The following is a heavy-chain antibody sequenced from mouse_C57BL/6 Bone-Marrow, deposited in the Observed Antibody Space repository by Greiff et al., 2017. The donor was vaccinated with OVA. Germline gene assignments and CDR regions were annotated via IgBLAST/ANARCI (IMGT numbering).Heavy chain of an antibody. Sequence: QVHVKQSGPELVKPGASVKISCKASGYAFSSSWMNWVKQRPGKGLEWIGRIYPGDGDTNYNGKFKGKATLTADKSSSTAYMQLSSLTSEDSAVYFCARRWDDYWGQGTTLTVSS. V-gene: IGHV1-82*01. D-gene: IGHD4-1*01. CDR3: ARRWDDY. CDR1: GYAFSSSW. CDR2: IYPGDGDT. J-gene: IGHJ2*01.